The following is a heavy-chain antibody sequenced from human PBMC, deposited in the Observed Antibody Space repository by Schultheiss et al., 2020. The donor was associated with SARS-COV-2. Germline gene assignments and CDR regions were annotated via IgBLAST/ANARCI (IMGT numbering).Heavy chain of an antibody. CDR1: GYSFTSYW. CDR2: IYPGDSDT. J-gene: IGHJ6*02. V-gene: IGHV5-51*01. D-gene: IGHD4-23*01. Sequence: GESLKISCKGSGYSFTSYWIGWVRQMPGKGLEWMGIIYPGDSDTRYSPSFQGQVTISADKSISTAYLQWSSLKASDTAMYYCASSLGLSDYGGNSGWAYGMDVWGQGTTVTVSS. CDR3: ASSLGLSDYGGNSGWAYGMDV.